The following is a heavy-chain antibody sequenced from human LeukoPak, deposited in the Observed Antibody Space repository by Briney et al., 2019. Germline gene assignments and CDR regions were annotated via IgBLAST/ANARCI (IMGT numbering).Heavy chain of an antibody. J-gene: IGHJ5*02. CDR1: GGSISSGGDS. V-gene: IGHV4-61*02. D-gene: IGHD2-15*01. CDR3: ARTVVAATYHWFDP. Sequence: SETLSLGCTVHGGSISSGGDSWGWIRQPGGKGLEWIGRIYTSGSTNYNPSLKSRVTISVDTSKNQFSLKLSSVTAADTAVYYCARTVVAATYHWFDPWGQGTLVTVSS. CDR2: IYTSGST.